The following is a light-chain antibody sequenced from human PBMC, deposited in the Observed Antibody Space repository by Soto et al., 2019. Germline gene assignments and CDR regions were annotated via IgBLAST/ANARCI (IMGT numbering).Light chain of an antibody. CDR3: QQRSNWPLLT. V-gene: IGKV3-11*01. Sequence: IVLTQSQANLSLSPGGRATLSCRASQSVSNYLAWYQQKPGQAPRLLIYDASTRASGIPVRFSGTGYGTDFTLTISSLEPGDFAVYYCQQRSNWPLLTFGGGTKVDIK. CDR2: DAS. J-gene: IGKJ4*01. CDR1: QSVSNY.